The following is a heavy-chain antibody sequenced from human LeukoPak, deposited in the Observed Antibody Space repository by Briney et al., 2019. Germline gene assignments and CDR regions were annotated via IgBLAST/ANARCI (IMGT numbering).Heavy chain of an antibody. CDR1: GGTFISYA. V-gene: IGHV1-69*13. J-gene: IGHJ4*02. Sequence: ASVKVSCKASGGTFISYAISWVRQAPGQGLEWMGGIIPIFGTANYAQKFQGRVTITADESTSTAYMELSSLRSEDTAVYYCARVTYSGYDSPATIDYWGQGTLVTVSS. D-gene: IGHD5-12*01. CDR2: IIPIFGTA. CDR3: ARVTYSGYDSPATIDY.